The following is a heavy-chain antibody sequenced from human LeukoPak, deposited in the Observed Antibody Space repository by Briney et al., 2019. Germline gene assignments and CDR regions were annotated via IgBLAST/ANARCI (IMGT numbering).Heavy chain of an antibody. CDR1: GYTFTSYG. V-gene: IGHV1-18*01. Sequence: GASVKVSCKASGYTFTSYGISWVRQAPGQGLEWMGWISAYNGNTNYAQKLQGRVTMTTDTSTSTAYMELRSLRSDDTAVYYCARFGRRWELLDYFDYWGQGTLVTVSS. CDR2: ISAYNGNT. D-gene: IGHD1-26*01. CDR3: ARFGRRWELLDYFDY. J-gene: IGHJ4*02.